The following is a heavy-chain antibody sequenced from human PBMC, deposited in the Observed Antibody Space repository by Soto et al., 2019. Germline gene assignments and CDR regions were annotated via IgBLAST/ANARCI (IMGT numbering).Heavy chain of an antibody. CDR3: AKDSYQRVGPTRSWFDP. V-gene: IGHV3-23*01. J-gene: IGHJ5*02. D-gene: IGHD1-26*01. CDR2: ISGSGSST. CDR1: GFTFSSYA. Sequence: VGSLRLSCAVSGFTFSSYAMNWVRQAPGKGLEWVSAISGSGSSTYYADSVKGRFTISRDNSKSTLYLQMNSLRAEDTALYYCAKDSYQRVGPTRSWFDPWGQGTLVTVSS.